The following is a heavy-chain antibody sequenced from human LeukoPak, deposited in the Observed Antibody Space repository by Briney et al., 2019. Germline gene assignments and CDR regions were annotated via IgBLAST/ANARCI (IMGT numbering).Heavy chain of an antibody. CDR1: GYTFTSYY. J-gene: IGHJ4*02. CDR3: AREDSTGYSSLDY. Sequence: ASVKVSCKASGYTFTSYYMHWVRQAPGQGLEWMGIINPSGGSTSYAQKFQGRVTMTRDTSTSTVYMELSRLRSDDTAVYYCAREDSTGYSSLDYWGQGTLVTVSS. V-gene: IGHV1-46*01. CDR2: INPSGGST. D-gene: IGHD3-22*01.